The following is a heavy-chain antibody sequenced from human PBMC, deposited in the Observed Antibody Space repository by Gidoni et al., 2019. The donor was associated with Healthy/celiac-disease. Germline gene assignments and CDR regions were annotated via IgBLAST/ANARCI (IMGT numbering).Heavy chain of an antibody. V-gene: IGHV1-46*01. CDR2: INPSGGST. D-gene: IGHD2-2*01. Sequence: QVQLVQSGAEVTKPGASVKVSCKASGYTFTSSHLHWVRQAPGQGLEWMGIINPSGGSTSDAQKFQGRVTMTRDTSTSTVYMELSSLRSEDTAVYYCAREVYCSSTSCQYYYYGMDVWGQGTTVTVSS. CDR1: GYTFTSSH. J-gene: IGHJ6*02. CDR3: AREVYCSSTSCQYYYYGMDV.